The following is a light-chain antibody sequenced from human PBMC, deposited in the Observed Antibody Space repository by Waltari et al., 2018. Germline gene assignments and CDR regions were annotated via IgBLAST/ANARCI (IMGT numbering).Light chain of an antibody. CDR2: GNS. J-gene: IGLJ2*01. CDR3: QSYDSSLSGSVV. V-gene: IGLV1-40*01. CDR1: SSNIGAGYD. Sequence: QSVLTQPPSVSGAPGQRGTISCTGSSSNIGAGYDVHWYQQLPGTAPKLLIYGNSNRPSGVPDRFSGSKSGTSAPLAITGLQAEDEADYYCQSYDSSLSGSVVFGGGTKLTVL.